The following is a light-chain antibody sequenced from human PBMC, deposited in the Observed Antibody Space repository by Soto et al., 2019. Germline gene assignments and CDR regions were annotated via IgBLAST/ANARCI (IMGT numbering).Light chain of an antibody. Sequence: QSVLTQPASVSGSPGQSITISCTGSSSDVGGHNYISWYQHHPVKAPKLMLYDVKNRPSGVSDRFSGSKSGNMASLTISGLQAEDEADYYCSSYTDSNTVVFGGGTKLTVL. CDR3: SSYTDSNTVV. CDR2: DVK. CDR1: SSDVGGHNY. V-gene: IGLV2-14*03. J-gene: IGLJ2*01.